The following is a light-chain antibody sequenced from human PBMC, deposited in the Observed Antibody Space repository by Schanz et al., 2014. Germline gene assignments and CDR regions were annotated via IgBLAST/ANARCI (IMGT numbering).Light chain of an antibody. CDR1: SSNIGTNT. V-gene: IGLV1-44*01. CDR3: ATWDAGLTARV. CDR2: STN. J-gene: IGLJ3*02. Sequence: QSVLTQPPSASGTPGQRVTISCSGSSSNIGTNTVIWYQQLPGTAPKLLIHSTNQRPSGVPDRFSGSKSGTSASLAIIGLQSEDEADYYCATWDAGLTARVFGGGTKVTVL.